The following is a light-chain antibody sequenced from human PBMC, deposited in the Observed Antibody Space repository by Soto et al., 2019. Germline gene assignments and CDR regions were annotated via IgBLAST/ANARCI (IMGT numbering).Light chain of an antibody. V-gene: IGLV1-44*01. Sequence: QSVLTQPPSASGTPGQRVTISCSGSRSNIGNNAVSLYQQFPGTAPKLLIYNNTQRPSVVPDRSAGSKSGTSASLAISALQCEDEADYYCATGDDSQNAQVVFCGGTTVTVL. CDR1: RSNIGNNA. CDR2: NNT. J-gene: IGLJ3*02. CDR3: ATGDDSQNAQVV.